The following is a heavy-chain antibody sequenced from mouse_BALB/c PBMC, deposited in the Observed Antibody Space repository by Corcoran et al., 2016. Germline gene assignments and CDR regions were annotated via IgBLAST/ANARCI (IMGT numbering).Heavy chain of an antibody. CDR2: INTYTGEP. CDR1: GYTFTNYG. Sequence: QIQLVQSGPELKKPGETVKISCKASGYTFTNYGMNWVKQAPGKGLKWMGWINTYTGEPTYADDFKGRFAFSLETSASTAYLQINNIQNEDTATYVCANYYGSSVAYWGEGILVTVSA. CDR3: ANYYGSSVAY. D-gene: IGHD1-1*01. J-gene: IGHJ3*01. V-gene: IGHV9-3-1*01.